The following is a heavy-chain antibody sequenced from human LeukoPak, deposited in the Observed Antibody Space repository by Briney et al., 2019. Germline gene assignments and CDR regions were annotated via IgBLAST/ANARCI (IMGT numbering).Heavy chain of an antibody. D-gene: IGHD3-16*01. CDR1: GFTFSSYW. J-gene: IGHJ4*02. Sequence: GGSLRLSCAASGFTFSSYWMSWVRQAPGKGREWVANIKQDGSEKYYVYSVKGQFTISRDNAKNSLYLQINSLRAEDTAVYYCARDRRSDYADWGQGTLVTVSS. V-gene: IGHV3-7*01. CDR2: IKQDGSEK. CDR3: ARDRRSDYAD.